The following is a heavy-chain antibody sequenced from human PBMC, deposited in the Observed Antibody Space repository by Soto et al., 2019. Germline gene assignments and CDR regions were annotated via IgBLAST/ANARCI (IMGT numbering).Heavy chain of an antibody. Sequence: QVQLVETGGGVVQPGRSLRLSCAASGFTFRNYGMHWVRQAPAKGLEWVALVWYDGGNKNYVDSVKGRFTFSRDNSKNTLYLQMNGLRDEDTAVYYFVRAAGYSGNDYVYYYGMDVWGQGTTVTVSS. V-gene: IGHV3-33*01. D-gene: IGHD5-12*01. CDR2: VWYDGGNK. J-gene: IGHJ6*02. CDR3: VRAAGYSGNDYVYYYGMDV. CDR1: GFTFRNYG.